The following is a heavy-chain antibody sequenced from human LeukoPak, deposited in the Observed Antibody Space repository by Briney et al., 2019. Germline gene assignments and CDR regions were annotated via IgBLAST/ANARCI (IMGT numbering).Heavy chain of an antibody. CDR3: ARAKDNSGRDGFDI. CDR2: IWYDGSNK. CDR1: GFTFSTYG. Sequence: GGSLRLSCAASGFTFSTYGIHWVRQAPGKGLEWVAVIWYDGSNKYYGDSVKGRFTISRDNSRNTLYLQMNSLRAEDTAVYYCARAKDNSGRDGFDIWGQGTMVTVSS. V-gene: IGHV3-33*01. D-gene: IGHD6-19*01. J-gene: IGHJ3*02.